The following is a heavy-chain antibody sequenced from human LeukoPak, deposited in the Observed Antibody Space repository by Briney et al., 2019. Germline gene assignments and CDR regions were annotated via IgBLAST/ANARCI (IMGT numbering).Heavy chain of an antibody. Sequence: GGSLRLSCAASGFTFSSYAMSWVRQAPGKGLEWVSAISGSGGSTYYADSVKGRFTISRDNSKNTLYLQMNSLRAEDTAVYYCARDRDYCSGGSCYVDYWGQGTLVTVSS. CDR3: ARDRDYCSGGSCYVDY. J-gene: IGHJ4*02. D-gene: IGHD2-15*01. CDR1: GFTFSSYA. CDR2: ISGSGGST. V-gene: IGHV3-23*01.